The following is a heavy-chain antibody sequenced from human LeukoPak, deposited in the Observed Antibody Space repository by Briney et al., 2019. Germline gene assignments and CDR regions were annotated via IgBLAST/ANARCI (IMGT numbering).Heavy chain of an antibody. V-gene: IGHV1-2*02. CDR1: GYTFTGYY. D-gene: IGHD6-25*01. CDR3: ARGYPAGVVDY. CDR2: INPNGGDT. J-gene: IGHJ4*02. Sequence: ASVKVSCKASGYTFTGYYMHWVRQAPGQGLQWMGWINPNGGDTNYAQKFQGRVTMTRDTSISTAYMELSRLRSEDTAVYYCARGYPAGVVDYWGQGTLVTVSS.